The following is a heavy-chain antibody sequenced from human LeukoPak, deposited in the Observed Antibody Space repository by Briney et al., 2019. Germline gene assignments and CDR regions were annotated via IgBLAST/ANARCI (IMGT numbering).Heavy chain of an antibody. J-gene: IGHJ4*02. Sequence: SETLSLTCTVSGGSISSSSYYWGWIRQPPGKGLEWIGSIYYSGGTYYNPSLKSRVTISVDTSKNQFSLKLSSVTAADTAVYYCARIQYDSSGYYDYWGQGTLVTVSS. CDR2: IYYSGGT. V-gene: IGHV4-39*01. CDR3: ARIQYDSSGYYDY. CDR1: GGSISSSSYY. D-gene: IGHD3-22*01.